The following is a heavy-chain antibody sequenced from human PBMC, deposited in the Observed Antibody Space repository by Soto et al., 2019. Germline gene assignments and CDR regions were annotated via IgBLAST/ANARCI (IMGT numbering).Heavy chain of an antibody. J-gene: IGHJ4*02. CDR1: GFTFTSYS. V-gene: IGHV3-21*01. CDR3: ARLLGGSCFDY. CDR2: ISSSSSYI. D-gene: IGHD2-8*02. Sequence: EVQLVESGGGLVKPGGSLRLSCAASGFTFTSYSMNWVRQAPGKGLEWVSSISSSSSYIYYADSLTGRFTISRDNAKNSLYLQMNSLRAEDTAVYYCARLLGGSCFDYWGQGTLVTVSS.